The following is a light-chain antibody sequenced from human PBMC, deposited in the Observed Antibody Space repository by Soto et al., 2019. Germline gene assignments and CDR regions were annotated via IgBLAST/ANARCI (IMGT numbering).Light chain of an antibody. CDR1: SSDVGGYDY. V-gene: IGLV2-14*03. CDR3: SSYAGSTTPVV. CDR2: DVN. Sequence: QSVLTQPASMSGSPGQSITISCTGTSSDVGGYDYVSWYQQYPGRAPKLMIYDVNHRPSGVSSRFSGSKSGNTASLTISGLRAEDEAHYYCSSYAGSTTPVVFGGGTKLTVL. J-gene: IGLJ2*01.